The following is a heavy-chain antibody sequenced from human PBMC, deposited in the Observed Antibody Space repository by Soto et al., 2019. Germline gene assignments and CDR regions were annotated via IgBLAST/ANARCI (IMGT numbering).Heavy chain of an antibody. J-gene: IGHJ4*02. CDR1: GFTFSSYA. CDR2: ISGSGGST. CDR3: AKASDGGWPYYFDS. D-gene: IGHD2-15*01. Sequence: LRLSCAASGFTFSSYAMSWVRQAPGKGLEWVSAISGSGGSTYYADSMRDRFTISRVNSANTIFLQMNSLRVEDSAVYFCAKASDGGWPYYFDSWGQGALVTVSS. V-gene: IGHV3-23*01.